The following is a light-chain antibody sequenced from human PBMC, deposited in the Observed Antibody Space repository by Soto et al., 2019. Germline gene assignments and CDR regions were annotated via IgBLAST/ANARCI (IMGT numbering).Light chain of an antibody. CDR1: QSISSSY. V-gene: IGKV3-20*01. J-gene: IGKJ1*01. Sequence: ESVLTQYPGTLALSPGKRATLSCRAGQSISSSYLAWYQQRPGQAPRLLIYGASSRATGIPDRFSGSGSGTEFTLTIRRLEPEDFAVYYCQQYGSSSWTFGQGTKVDI. CDR2: GAS. CDR3: QQYGSSSWT.